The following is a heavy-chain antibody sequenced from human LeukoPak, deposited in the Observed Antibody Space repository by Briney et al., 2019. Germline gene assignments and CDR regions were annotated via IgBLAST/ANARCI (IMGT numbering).Heavy chain of an antibody. Sequence: ASVKVSCKASGYTFTSYDINWVRQATGQGLEWMGWMNPNSGNTGYAQKSHGGVTMARNTSISTAYMELSSLRSEDTAVYYCARANSSSIDYWGQGTLVTVSS. V-gene: IGHV1-8*01. D-gene: IGHD6-13*01. CDR1: GYTFTSYD. CDR2: MNPNSGNT. J-gene: IGHJ4*02. CDR3: ARANSSSIDY.